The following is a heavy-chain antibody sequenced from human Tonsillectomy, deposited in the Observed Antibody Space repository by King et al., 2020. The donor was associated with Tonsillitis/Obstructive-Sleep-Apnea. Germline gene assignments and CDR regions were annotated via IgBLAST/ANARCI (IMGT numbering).Heavy chain of an antibody. CDR1: GGSFSGYY. D-gene: IGHD3-3*01. CDR3: AREWAKVTIFGVVIPNWFDP. CDR2: INHSGST. J-gene: IGHJ5*02. V-gene: IGHV4-34*01. Sequence: VQLQQWGPGLLKPSETLSLTCAVYGGSFSGYYWSWIRQPPGKGLEWIGEINHSGSTNYNPSLKSRVTISVDTSKNQFSLKLSSVTAADTAVYYCAREWAKVTIFGVVIPNWFDPWGQGTLVTVSS.